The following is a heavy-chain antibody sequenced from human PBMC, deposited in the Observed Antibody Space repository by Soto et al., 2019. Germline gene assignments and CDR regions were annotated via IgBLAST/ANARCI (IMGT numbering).Heavy chain of an antibody. J-gene: IGHJ4*02. D-gene: IGHD5-18*01. CDR2: TSYDGSDP. Sequence: QVQLVESGGGVVQPGRFLRLSCAASGFTFNNYGMHWVRQAPGKGLEWVAVTSYDGSDPYYADSVKGRFTISRDNSKNTLYLQMNSLRAEDTAVYYCAKDRYSYGSGGYFDYWGQGTLVTVS. V-gene: IGHV3-30*18. CDR1: GFTFNNYG. CDR3: AKDRYSYGSGGYFDY.